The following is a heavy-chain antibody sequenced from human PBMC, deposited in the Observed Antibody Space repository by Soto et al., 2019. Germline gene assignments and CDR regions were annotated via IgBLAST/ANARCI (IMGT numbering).Heavy chain of an antibody. J-gene: IGHJ4*02. Sequence: GASVKVSCKASGYTFTGYYMHWVRQAPGQGLEWMGWVNPNSGGTNYAQKFQGWVTMTRDTSISTAYMELSRLRSDDTAVYYCARVGSVLPRRSWNFHFWCQGTRVSGAS. CDR3: ARVGSVLPRRSWNFHF. D-gene: IGHD6-13*01. CDR2: VNPNSGGT. CDR1: GYTFTGYY. V-gene: IGHV1-2*04.